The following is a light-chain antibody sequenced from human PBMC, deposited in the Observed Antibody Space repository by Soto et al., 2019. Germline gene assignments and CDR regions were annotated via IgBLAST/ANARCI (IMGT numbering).Light chain of an antibody. CDR3: QQYNSWPLT. CDR2: GAS. CDR1: QSVSSN. Sequence: EIVMTQSPATLSVSPGERATLSCRASQSVSSNLAWYQQKPGQAPRLLIYGASTRATGIPARFNGSGSGTEFTLAINSLQSEDFAVYYCQQYNSWPLTFGGGTKVDIK. V-gene: IGKV3-15*01. J-gene: IGKJ4*01.